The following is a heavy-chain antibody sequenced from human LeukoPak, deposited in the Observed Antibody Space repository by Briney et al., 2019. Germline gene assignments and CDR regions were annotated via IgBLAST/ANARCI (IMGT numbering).Heavy chain of an antibody. CDR3: ARLADGGNPIANAFDI. CDR1: GDSVSSNSAA. CDR2: TYYRSKWYN. V-gene: IGHV6-1*01. J-gene: IGHJ3*02. D-gene: IGHD2-15*01. Sequence: SQTLSLTCAISGDSVSSNSAAWNWIRQSPSRGLEWLGRTYYRSKWYNDYAVSVKSRITINPDTSKNQFSLQLNSVTPEDTAVYYCARLADGGNPIANAFDIWGQGTMVTVSS.